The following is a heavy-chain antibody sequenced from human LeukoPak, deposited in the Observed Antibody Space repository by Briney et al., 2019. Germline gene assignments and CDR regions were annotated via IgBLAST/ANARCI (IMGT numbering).Heavy chain of an antibody. CDR1: GFIFSSYE. V-gene: IGHV3-21*01. CDR3: ARASAVAGTRHY. J-gene: IGHJ4*02. CDR2: ISSSSSYR. D-gene: IGHD6-19*01. Sequence: PGGSLRLSCAASGFIFSSYEMNWVRQAPGKGLEWVSSISSSSSYRYYADSVKGRFTISRDNAKNSLYLQMNSLRAEDTAVYYCARASAVAGTRHYWGQGTLVTVSS.